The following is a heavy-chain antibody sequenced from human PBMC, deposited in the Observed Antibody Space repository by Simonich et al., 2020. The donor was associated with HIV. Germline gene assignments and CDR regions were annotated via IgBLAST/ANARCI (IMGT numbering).Heavy chain of an antibody. D-gene: IGHD4-17*01. CDR2: NNHSGST. V-gene: IGHV4-34*01. J-gene: IGHJ4*02. CDR1: GGSFSGYY. Sequence: QVQLQQWGAGLLKPSETLSLTCAVYGGSFSGYYWSWIRQPPGKGREWIGENNHSGSTNYNPSLKSRVTISVDTSKNQFSLKLSSVTAADTAVYYCARRHPTTVTTPYFDYWGQGTLVTVSS. CDR3: ARRHPTTVTTPYFDY.